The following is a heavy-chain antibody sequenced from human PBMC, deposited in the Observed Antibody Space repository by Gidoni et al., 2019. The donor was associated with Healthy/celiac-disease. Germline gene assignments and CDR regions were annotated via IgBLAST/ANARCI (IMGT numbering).Heavy chain of an antibody. CDR2: IIPIFGTA. Sequence: QVQLVQSGAEVKKPGSSVKVSCKAYGGTFSSYAISWVRQAPGQGLEWMGGIIPIFGTANYAQKFQGRVTISADESTSTAYMELSSLRSEDTAVYYCARSRGFGAAADIYYFDYWGQGTLVTVSS. D-gene: IGHD6-13*01. CDR3: ARSRGFGAAADIYYFDY. V-gene: IGHV1-69*01. J-gene: IGHJ4*02. CDR1: GGTFSSYA.